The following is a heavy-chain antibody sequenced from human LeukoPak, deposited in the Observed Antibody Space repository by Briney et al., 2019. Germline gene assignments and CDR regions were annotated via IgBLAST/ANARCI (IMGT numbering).Heavy chain of an antibody. J-gene: IGHJ3*02. D-gene: IGHD3-22*01. CDR2: INPNSGGT. Sequence: GASVKVSCKASGYTFTGYYMHWVRQAPGQGLEWMGWINPNSGGTNYAQKFQGRVTMTRDTSISTAYMELSRLRSDDTAGYYCAREESDYYDRTAPLDIWGQGTMVTVSS. V-gene: IGHV1-2*02. CDR1: GYTFTGYY. CDR3: AREESDYYDRTAPLDI.